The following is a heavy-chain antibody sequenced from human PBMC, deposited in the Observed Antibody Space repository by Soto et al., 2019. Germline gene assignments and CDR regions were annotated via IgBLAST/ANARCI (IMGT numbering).Heavy chain of an antibody. J-gene: IGHJ4*02. V-gene: IGHV3-30*03. D-gene: IGHD5-12*01. CDR3: AIDRWLQLRAYDFVY. CDR2: ISYDGSNK. CDR1: GFTFSSYG. Sequence: QVQLVESGGGVVQPGRSLRLSCAASGFTFSSYGMHWVRQAPGKGLEWVAVISYDGSNKYYADSVKGRFTISRDNSKNTMYLPMNRLRAEDTAFDYCAIDRWLQLRAYDFVYWGQGTLVTVSS.